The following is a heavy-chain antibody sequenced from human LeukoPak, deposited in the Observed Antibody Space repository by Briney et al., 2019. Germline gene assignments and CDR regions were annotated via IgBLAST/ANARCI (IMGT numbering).Heavy chain of an antibody. Sequence: ASVKVSCKASGYTFTSYGIIWVRQAPGQGLEWMGWISAYNGNTNYAQKLQGRVTMTTDTSTSTAYMELRSLRSDDTAVYYCARASQFIAVAGNYDYWGQGNLVTVSS. V-gene: IGHV1-18*01. D-gene: IGHD6-19*01. CDR2: ISAYNGNT. CDR1: GYTFTSYG. J-gene: IGHJ4*02. CDR3: ARASQFIAVAGNYDY.